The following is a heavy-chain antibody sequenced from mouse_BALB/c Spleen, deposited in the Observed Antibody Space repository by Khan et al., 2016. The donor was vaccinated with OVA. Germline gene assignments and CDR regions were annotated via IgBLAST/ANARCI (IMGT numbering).Heavy chain of an antibody. V-gene: IGHV1-77*01. CDR1: GYTFTDYI. CDR3: ARGGYSAFSY. CDR2: IFPGSDTP. Sequence: VELVESGPEVVKPGASLKVSCKASGYTFTDYIIGWVKQSTRQGLEWIGDIFPGSDTPYYNEKFKDKATLTADISSNTAYMQLSSLTSEDSAVYFCARGGYSAFSYWGQGTLVTVSA. D-gene: IGHD2-3*01. J-gene: IGHJ3*01.